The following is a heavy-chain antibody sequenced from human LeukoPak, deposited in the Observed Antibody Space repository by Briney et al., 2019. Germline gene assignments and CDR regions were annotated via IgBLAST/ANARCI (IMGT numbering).Heavy chain of an antibody. CDR2: ISRRDDYT. J-gene: IGHJ6*02. CDR1: GFAFSSYA. D-gene: IGHD3-3*01. CDR3: ARDRGPSYYDFWSGGANYGMDV. V-gene: IGHV3-23*01. Sequence: GGSLRLSCAASGFAFSSYAMSWVRQPPGKGLEWVSVISRRDDYTYYADSVKGRFTISRDNSKNTLYLQMNTLRAEDTAVYYCARDRGPSYYDFWSGGANYGMDVWGQGTTVTVSS.